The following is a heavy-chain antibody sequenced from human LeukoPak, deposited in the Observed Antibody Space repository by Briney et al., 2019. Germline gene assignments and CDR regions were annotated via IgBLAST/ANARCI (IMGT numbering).Heavy chain of an antibody. CDR2: ISGSGGST. Sequence: PGGSLRLSCAASGFTFSSYAMSWVRQAPGKGLEWVSAISGSGGSTYYADSVKGRFTISRDNSKNTLYLQMNSLRAEDTAVYYCAKDGRDYYDSSGYYYDYWGQGTLVTVSS. J-gene: IGHJ4*02. V-gene: IGHV3-23*01. CDR3: AKDGRDYYDSSGYYYDY. CDR1: GFTFSSYA. D-gene: IGHD3-22*01.